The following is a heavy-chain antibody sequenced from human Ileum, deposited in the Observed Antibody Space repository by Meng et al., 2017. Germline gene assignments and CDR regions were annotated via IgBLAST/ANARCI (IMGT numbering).Heavy chain of an antibody. Sequence: GGSLRLSCTASGFTFNSDDMHWVRQAPGKGLEWVAVISYDGSNKYYADSVKGRFTISRDNSKNTLYLQMNSLRAEDTAVYYCARDLMPWLQFRYGMDVWGQGTTVTVSS. J-gene: IGHJ6*02. V-gene: IGHV3-30*04. CDR1: GFTFNSDD. CDR3: ARDLMPWLQFRYGMDV. CDR2: ISYDGSNK. D-gene: IGHD5-24*01.